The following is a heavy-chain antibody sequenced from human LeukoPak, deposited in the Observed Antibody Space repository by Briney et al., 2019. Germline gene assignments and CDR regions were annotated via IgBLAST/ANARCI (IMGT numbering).Heavy chain of an antibody. CDR2: IKQDGSEK. Sequence: GGSLRLSCAASGFTFSNYWMSWVRQAPGKGLEWVANIKQDGSEKYYVDSVEGRFTISRDNAKNSLYLQMNSLRVEDTAVYYCAGGTYYYYYYMDVWGKGTTVTVSS. CDR1: GFTFSNYW. V-gene: IGHV3-7*01. CDR3: AGGTYYYYYYMDV. J-gene: IGHJ6*03. D-gene: IGHD1/OR15-1a*01.